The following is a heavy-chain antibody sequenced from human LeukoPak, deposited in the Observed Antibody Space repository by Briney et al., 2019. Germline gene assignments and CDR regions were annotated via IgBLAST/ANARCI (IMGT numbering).Heavy chain of an antibody. CDR1: GFTFSIYA. CDR3: ARGGGYYAIDY. CDR2: IGYSGGDI. V-gene: IGHV3-23*01. D-gene: IGHD1-26*01. J-gene: IGHJ4*02. Sequence: GGSLRLSCAASGFTFSIYAMTWVRQAPGKGLEWVSVIGYSGGDIQYADSVKGRFTISRDNSKNTLYLQMNSLRAEDTAVYYCARGGGYYAIDYWGQGTLVTVSS.